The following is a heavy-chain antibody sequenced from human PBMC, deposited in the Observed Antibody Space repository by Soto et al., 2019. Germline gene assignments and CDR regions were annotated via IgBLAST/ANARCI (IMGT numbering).Heavy chain of an antibody. CDR2: ISPYNGNT. D-gene: IGHD3-16*02. CDR1: GYTFSSYV. J-gene: IGHJ4*02. V-gene: IGHV1-18*04. Sequence: QVQLVQSGVEVQKPGASVKVSCKASGYTFSSYVINWLRQAPGQGLEWMGWISPYNGNTNYGQNLQGRVTMTTDTSTSIVDMELRSLRSDDTAVYYCAREGGVWGSFRDFDYWGQGTLVTVSP. CDR3: AREGGVWGSFRDFDY.